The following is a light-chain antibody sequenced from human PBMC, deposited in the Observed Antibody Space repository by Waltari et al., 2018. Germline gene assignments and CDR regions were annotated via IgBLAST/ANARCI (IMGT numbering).Light chain of an antibody. J-gene: IGLJ2*01. Sequence: SSELTQDPDVSVALGQTVRITCQGDILRTYYGRWCRQKPGQAPELVIYGKNNRPSGIPDRFSASSSGNTASLTITGAQAEDEGDYYCHSRDLSGDVVFGGGTKVTVL. CDR3: HSRDLSGDVV. CDR1: ILRTYY. CDR2: GKN. V-gene: IGLV3-19*01.